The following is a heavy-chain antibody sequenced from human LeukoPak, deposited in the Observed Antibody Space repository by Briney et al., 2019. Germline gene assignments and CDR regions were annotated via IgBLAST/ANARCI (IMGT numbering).Heavy chain of an antibody. J-gene: IGHJ4*02. CDR1: GGSISSGSYY. CDR2: IYTSGST. V-gene: IGHV4-61*02. D-gene: IGHD6-19*01. Sequence: SETLSLTCTVSGGSISSGSYYWSWIRQPAGKGLEWIGRIYTSGSTNNNPSLKSRVTISVDTSKNQFSLKLSSVTAADTAIYYCARWRSAGLDYWGQGNQVTVSS. CDR3: ARWRSAGLDY.